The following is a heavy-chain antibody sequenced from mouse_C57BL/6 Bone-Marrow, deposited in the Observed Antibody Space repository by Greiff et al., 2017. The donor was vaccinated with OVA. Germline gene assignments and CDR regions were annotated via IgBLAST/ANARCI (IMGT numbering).Heavy chain of an antibody. CDR1: GYTFTSYW. D-gene: IGHD1-1*01. V-gene: IGHV1-69*01. J-gene: IGHJ4*01. CDR2: IDPSDSYT. Sequence: QVQLQQPGAELVMPGASVKLSCKASGYTFTSYWMHWVKQRPGQGLEWIGEIDPSDSYTNYNQKFKGKSTLTVDKSSSTAYMQLSSLTSEDSAVYYCARSPLVLRYAIDYWGQGTSVTVSS. CDR3: ARSPLVLRYAIDY.